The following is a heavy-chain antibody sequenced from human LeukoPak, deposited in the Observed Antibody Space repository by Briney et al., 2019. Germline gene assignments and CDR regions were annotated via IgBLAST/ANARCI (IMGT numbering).Heavy chain of an antibody. D-gene: IGHD5-12*01. CDR1: GGSISGYY. J-gene: IGHJ4*02. V-gene: IGHV4-4*07. CDR2: IYTSGNT. Sequence: PSETLSLTCTVSGGSISGYYWSWIRQPAGKGLEWIGRIYTSGNTNYNPSLKSRVTMSVDTSKNQLSLRLSSVTAADTAVYYCARGDPGYSGYYFDYWGQGTLVTVSS. CDR3: ARGDPGYSGYYFDY.